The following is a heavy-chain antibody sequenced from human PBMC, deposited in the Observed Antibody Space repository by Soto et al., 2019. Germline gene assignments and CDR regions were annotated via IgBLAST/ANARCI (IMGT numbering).Heavy chain of an antibody. J-gene: IGHJ5*02. Sequence: ASVKVSCKASGYTFTSYAMHWVRQAPGQRLEWMGWINAGNGNTKYSQKFQGRVTITRDTSASTAYMELSSLRSEDTAVYYCARVRYDFWSGYENWFDPWGQGTLVTVSS. CDR1: GYTFTSYA. CDR3: ARVRYDFWSGYENWFDP. CDR2: INAGNGNT. V-gene: IGHV1-3*01. D-gene: IGHD3-3*01.